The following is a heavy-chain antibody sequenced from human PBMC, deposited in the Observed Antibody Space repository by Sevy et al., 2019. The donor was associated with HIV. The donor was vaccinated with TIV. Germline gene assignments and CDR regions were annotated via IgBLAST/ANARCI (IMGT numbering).Heavy chain of an antibody. D-gene: IGHD4-17*01. CDR2: ISNSGTTI. J-gene: IGHJ4*02. CDR3: ARDLPPSATTVAHFDC. CDR1: GFSFSSYE. Sequence: GGSLRLSCAASGFSFSSYEMNWVRQAPGKGLEWVSYISNSGTTISYSDSVRGRFTISRDNARNLLYLQMNSLRAEDTAVYYCARDLPPSATTVAHFDCWGQGTLATVSS. V-gene: IGHV3-48*03.